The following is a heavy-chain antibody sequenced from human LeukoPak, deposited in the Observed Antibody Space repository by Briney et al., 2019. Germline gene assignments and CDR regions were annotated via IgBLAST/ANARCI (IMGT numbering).Heavy chain of an antibody. J-gene: IGHJ4*02. CDR2: IIPIFGTA. Sequence: SVKVSCKASGGTFSSYAISWVRQAPGQGLEWMGGIIPIFGTANYALKFQGRVTITADESTSTAYMELSSLRSEDTAVYYCARAGYCSSTSCYEDYWGQGTLVTVPS. D-gene: IGHD2-2*01. CDR3: ARAGYCSSTSCYEDY. V-gene: IGHV1-69*13. CDR1: GGTFSSYA.